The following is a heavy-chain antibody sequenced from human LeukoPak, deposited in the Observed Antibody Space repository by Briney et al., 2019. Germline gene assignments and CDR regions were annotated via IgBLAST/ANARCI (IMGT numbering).Heavy chain of an antibody. V-gene: IGHV1-24*01. CDR3: ATVGQYSGYDGDPYYFDY. J-gene: IGHJ4*02. D-gene: IGHD5-12*01. CDR2: FDPEDGET. Sequence: GASVKVSCKVSGYTLTELSMHWVRQAPGKGLEWMGGFDPEDGETIYAQKFQGRVTMTGDTSTDTAYMELSSLRSEDTAVYYCATVGQYSGYDGDPYYFDYWGQGTLVTVSS. CDR1: GYTLTELS.